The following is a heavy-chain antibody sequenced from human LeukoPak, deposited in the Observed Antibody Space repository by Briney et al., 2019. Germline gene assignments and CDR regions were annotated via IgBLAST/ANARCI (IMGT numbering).Heavy chain of an antibody. J-gene: IGHJ5*02. Sequence: SETLSLTCAVYGGSFSGYYWSWIRQPPRKGLEWIGEINHSVSTNYNPSLKSRVTISVDTSKNQFSLELSSVTAADTAVYYCARRAWISSSWKPTFDPWGQGTLVTVSS. CDR2: INHSVST. CDR3: ARRAWISSSWKPTFDP. CDR1: GGSFSGYY. D-gene: IGHD6-13*01. V-gene: IGHV4-34*01.